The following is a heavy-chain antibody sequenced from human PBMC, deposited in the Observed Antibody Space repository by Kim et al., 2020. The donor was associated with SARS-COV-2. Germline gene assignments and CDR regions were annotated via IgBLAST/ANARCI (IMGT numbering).Heavy chain of an antibody. D-gene: IGHD6-19*01. CDR2: ISYDGSNK. Sequence: GGSLRLSCAASGFIFSSYAMHWVRQAPGKGLEWVAVISYDGSNKDYVDSVKGRFTISRDNSKNTLYVQMNSLRVEDTAIYYCAREDSGWYEEAFDYWGQGILVTVSS. CDR1: GFIFSSYA. CDR3: AREDSGWYEEAFDY. J-gene: IGHJ4*02. V-gene: IGHV3-30*04.